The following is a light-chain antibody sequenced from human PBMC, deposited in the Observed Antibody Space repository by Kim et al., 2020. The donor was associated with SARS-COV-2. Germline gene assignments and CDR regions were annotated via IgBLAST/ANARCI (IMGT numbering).Light chain of an antibody. Sequence: ASVGDRVTITGRASQSISSYLNWYQQKPGKSPKLLIYAASSLQSGVPSRFSGSGSGTDFTLTISSLQPEDFATYYCQQSYSTPRTFGGGTKVEIK. V-gene: IGKV1-39*01. CDR1: QSISSY. J-gene: IGKJ4*01. CDR2: AAS. CDR3: QQSYSTPRT.